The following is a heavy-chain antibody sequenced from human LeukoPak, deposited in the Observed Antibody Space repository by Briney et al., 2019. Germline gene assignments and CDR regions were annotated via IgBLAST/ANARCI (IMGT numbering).Heavy chain of an antibody. CDR3: ARVRVLLWFGEQGPMDV. CDR1: GYTFTSYD. CDR2: MNPNSGNT. D-gene: IGHD3-10*01. J-gene: IGHJ6*04. V-gene: IGHV1-8*01. Sequence: ASVKVSCKASGYTFTSYDINWVRQATGQGLEWMGWMNPNSGNTGYAQKFQGRVTMTTDTSTSTAYMELRSLRSDDTAVYYCARVRVLLWFGEQGPMDVWGKGTTVTVSS.